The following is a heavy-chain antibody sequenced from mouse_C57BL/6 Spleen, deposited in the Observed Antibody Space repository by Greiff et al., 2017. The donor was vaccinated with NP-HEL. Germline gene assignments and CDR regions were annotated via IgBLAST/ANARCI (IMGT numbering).Heavy chain of an antibody. Sequence: VQLQQSGAELVKPGASVKLSCKASGYTFTSYWMHWVKQRPGRGLEWIGRIDPNSGGTKYNEKFKSKATLTVDKPSSTAYMQLSSLTSEATAVNEWARAVTRGDDWYFDVWGTGTTVTVSS. CDR1: GYTFTSYW. V-gene: IGHV1-72*01. J-gene: IGHJ1*02. CDR2: IDPNSGGT. D-gene: IGHD2-12*01. CDR3: ARAVTRGDDWYFDV.